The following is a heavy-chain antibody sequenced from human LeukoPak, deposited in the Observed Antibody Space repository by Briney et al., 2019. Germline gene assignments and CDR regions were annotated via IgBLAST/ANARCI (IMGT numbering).Heavy chain of an antibody. CDR1: GFTFSSYA. CDR3: ARSSTGMRYFDWFAADY. V-gene: IGHV3-30-3*01. J-gene: IGHJ4*02. CDR2: ISYDGSNK. Sequence: GGSLRLSSAASGFTFSSYAMHWVRQAPGKGLEWVAVISYDGSNKYYADSVEGRFTISRDNSKNTLYLQMNSLRAEDTAVYSCARSSTGMRYFDWFAADYWGQGTLVTVSS. D-gene: IGHD3-9*01.